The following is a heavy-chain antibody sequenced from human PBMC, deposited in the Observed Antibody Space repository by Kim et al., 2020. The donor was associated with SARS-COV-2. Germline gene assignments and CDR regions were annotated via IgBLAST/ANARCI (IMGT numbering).Heavy chain of an antibody. Sequence: VGSLRLSCAASGFTFSSYAMSWVRQAPGKGLEWVSAISGSGGSTYYADSVKGRFTISRDNSKNTLYLQMNSLRAEDTAVYYCAKDIGPQFLEWLSDYYYYYGMDVWGQGTTVTVSS. CDR3: AKDIGPQFLEWLSDYYYYYGMDV. D-gene: IGHD3-3*01. J-gene: IGHJ6*02. CDR1: GFTFSSYA. CDR2: ISGSGGST. V-gene: IGHV3-23*01.